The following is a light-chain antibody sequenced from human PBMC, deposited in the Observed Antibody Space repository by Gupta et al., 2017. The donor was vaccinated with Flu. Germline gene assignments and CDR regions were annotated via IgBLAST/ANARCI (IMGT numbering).Light chain of an antibody. Sequence: DIQMTQSPSSLSASIGDRVTITCRASQSTSTYLNWYQQQPGKAPKLLIYAASSLQSGVPSTFSGSGSGTDFTLTITSLQSEDFATYYCQQSSSVPWTFGQGTKVDIK. CDR3: QQSSSVPWT. CDR2: AAS. CDR1: QSTSTY. J-gene: IGKJ1*01. V-gene: IGKV1-39*01.